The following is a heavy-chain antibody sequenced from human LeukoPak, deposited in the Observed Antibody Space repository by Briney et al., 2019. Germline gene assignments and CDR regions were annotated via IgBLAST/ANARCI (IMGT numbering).Heavy chain of an antibody. J-gene: IGHJ5*02. CDR3: ARGPPTTMTNRYFGLFDP. D-gene: IGHD3-9*01. CDR1: GYTFTRYY. V-gene: IGHV1-46*01. Sequence: ASVKVSCKTSGYTFTRYYIHWVRQAPGQGLEWMGVINPSGGPANYAQKNQGRVTMTGDTSTSTVYMELNSLKSEDTAVYYCARGPPTTMTNRYFGLFDPWGQGTSVTVSS. CDR2: INPSGGPA.